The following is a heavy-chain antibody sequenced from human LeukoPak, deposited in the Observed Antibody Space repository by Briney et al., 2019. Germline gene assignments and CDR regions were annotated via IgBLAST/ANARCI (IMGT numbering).Heavy chain of an antibody. V-gene: IGHV4-39*01. CDR1: GGSISSSSYY. J-gene: IGHJ5*02. Sequence: PSETLSLTCTVCGGSISSSSYYWGGIRQPPGKGLEGMGSSYYSGSTYYNPSLKSRVTISVDTSKNQFSLKLSSVTAADTAVYYCARSVPIAAAGTDWFDPWGQGTLVTVSS. D-gene: IGHD6-13*01. CDR3: ARSVPIAAAGTDWFDP. CDR2: SYYSGST.